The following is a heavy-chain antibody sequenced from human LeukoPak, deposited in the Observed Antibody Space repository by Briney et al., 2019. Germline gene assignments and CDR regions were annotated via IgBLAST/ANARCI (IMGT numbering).Heavy chain of an antibody. D-gene: IGHD6-13*01. V-gene: IGHV4-30-2*01. J-gene: IGHJ3*02. CDR2: IYHSGST. CDR3: ARGRRQQLVRGKNHDAFDI. CDR1: GGSISSGGYY. Sequence: SETLSLTCTASGGSISSGGYYWSWIRQPPGKGLEWIGYIYHSGSTNYNPSLKSRVTISVDTSKNQFSLKLSSVTAADTAVYYCARGRRQQLVRGKNHDAFDIWGQGTMVTVSS.